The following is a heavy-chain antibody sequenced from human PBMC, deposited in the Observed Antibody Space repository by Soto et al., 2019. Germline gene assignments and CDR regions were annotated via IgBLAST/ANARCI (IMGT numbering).Heavy chain of an antibody. J-gene: IGHJ5*02. CDR3: VKPPAYYYDSSAYYSA. CDR1: GFTFNTYD. Sequence: PGGSLRLSCAASGFTFNTYDMHWVRLAPGKGLEYVSASTSDGGSTNFADSVKGRFTISRDNSRNMLYLQMSSLRAEDTAIYYCVKPPAYYYDSSAYYSAWGQGTLVTVSS. V-gene: IGHV3-64D*06. D-gene: IGHD3-22*01. CDR2: STSDGGST.